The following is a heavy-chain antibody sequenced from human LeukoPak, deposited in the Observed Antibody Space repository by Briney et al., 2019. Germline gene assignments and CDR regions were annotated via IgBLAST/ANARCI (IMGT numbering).Heavy chain of an antibody. Sequence: ASVKVSCKASGYTFKSYGISWVRQAPGQGLEWMGWISGYNGNTNYAQKLQGRVTMTTDTSTSTAYMELRSLRSDDTAVYYCASQGGSLWFGESKKYYYYMDVWGKGTTVTISS. CDR3: ASQGGSLWFGESKKYYYYMDV. CDR1: GYTFKSYG. CDR2: ISGYNGNT. J-gene: IGHJ6*03. V-gene: IGHV1-18*01. D-gene: IGHD3-10*01.